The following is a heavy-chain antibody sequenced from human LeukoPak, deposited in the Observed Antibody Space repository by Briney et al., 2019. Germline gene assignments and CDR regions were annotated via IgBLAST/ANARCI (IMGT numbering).Heavy chain of an antibody. D-gene: IGHD6-13*01. J-gene: IGHJ1*01. CDR3: ARGPRNSSSYQYFQH. V-gene: IGHV3-21*01. Sequence: GGSLRLSCAASGFTFSTYSMNWVRQAPGKGLEWVSSISSSSYIYYADSVKGRFTISRDNAKNSLYLQMNSLRAKDTAVYYCARGPRNSSSYQYFQHWGQGTLVTVSS. CDR1: GFTFSTYS. CDR2: ISSSSYI.